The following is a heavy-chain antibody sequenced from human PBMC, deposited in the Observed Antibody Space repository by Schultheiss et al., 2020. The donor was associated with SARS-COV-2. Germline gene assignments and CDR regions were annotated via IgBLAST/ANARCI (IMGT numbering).Heavy chain of an antibody. Sequence: GESLKISCAASGFTFSSYWMHWVRQAPGKGLVWVSRINSDGSSTSYADSVKGRFTISRDNSKNTLYLQMNSLRAEDTAVYYCAREGVHSVGLWYFDLWGRGTLVTVSS. CDR1: GFTFSSYW. V-gene: IGHV3-74*01. J-gene: IGHJ2*01. CDR3: AREGVHSVGLWYFDL. D-gene: IGHD1-26*01. CDR2: INSDGSST.